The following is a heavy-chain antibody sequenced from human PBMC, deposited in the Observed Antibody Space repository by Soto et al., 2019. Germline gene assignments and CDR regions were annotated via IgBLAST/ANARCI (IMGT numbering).Heavy chain of an antibody. D-gene: IGHD4-17*01. J-gene: IGHJ5*02. CDR3: ARVRNYGHSAPFDP. CDR2: IYYSGGT. CDR1: GGSISSSNYY. V-gene: IGHV4-61*05. Sequence: PSETLSLTCTVSGGSISSSNYYWGGIRQPPGKGLEWIGYIYYSGGTNYNPSLKSRVTISVDTSKNQFSLKLSSVTAADTAVYYCARVRNYGHSAPFDPWGQGTLVTVSS.